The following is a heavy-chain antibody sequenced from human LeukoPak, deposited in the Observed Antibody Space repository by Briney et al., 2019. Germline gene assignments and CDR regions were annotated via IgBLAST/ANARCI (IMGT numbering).Heavy chain of an antibody. J-gene: IGHJ5*02. CDR2: ISGSGGTT. V-gene: IGHV3-23*01. D-gene: IGHD3-10*01. Sequence: PGGSLRLSCAASGFTFSSYAMSWVRQAPGKGLEWVSTISGSGGTTYYADSVKGRFTISRDNSKNTLYLQMNSLRAEDTAIYYCAKKRTSGGYSRGWFDPWGQGTLVTVSS. CDR1: GFTFSSYA. CDR3: AKKRTSGGYSRGWFDP.